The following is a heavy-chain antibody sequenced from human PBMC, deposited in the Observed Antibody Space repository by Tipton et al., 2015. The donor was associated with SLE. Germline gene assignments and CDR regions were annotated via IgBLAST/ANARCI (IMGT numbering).Heavy chain of an antibody. CDR1: GGSISSSNW. V-gene: IGHV4-4*02. D-gene: IGHD6-13*01. Sequence: TLSLTCAVSGGSISSSNWWSWVRQPPGKGLEWIGEIYHSGSTNYNPSLKSRITISVDKSKNQFSLKLSSVTAADTAVYYCARDSKSRYSSSWVAFDICGQGTMVAVSS. CDR3: ARDSKSRYSSSWVAFDI. J-gene: IGHJ3*02. CDR2: IYHSGST.